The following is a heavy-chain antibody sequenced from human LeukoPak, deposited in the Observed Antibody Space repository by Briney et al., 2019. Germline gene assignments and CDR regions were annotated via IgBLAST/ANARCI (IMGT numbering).Heavy chain of an antibody. D-gene: IGHD6-13*01. CDR3: ARRGAAAGTGQNWFDP. J-gene: IGHJ5*02. CDR1: GGSFSGYY. Sequence: PSETLSLTCAVYGGSFSGYYWSWIRQPPGKGLEWIGEINHSGSTNYNPSLKSRVTISVDTSKNQFSLKLSSVTAADTAVYYCARRGAAAGTGQNWFDPWGQGTLVTVSS. V-gene: IGHV4-34*01. CDR2: INHSGST.